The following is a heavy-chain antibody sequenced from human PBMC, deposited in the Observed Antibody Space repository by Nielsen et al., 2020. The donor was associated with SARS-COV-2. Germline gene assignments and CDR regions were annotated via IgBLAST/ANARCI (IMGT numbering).Heavy chain of an antibody. CDR3: TRRVAGGTMDV. CDR1: GFPMREYA. Sequence: GESLKISCAASGFPMREYAMTWVRQAPGKGLEWVSTIGVSGGGTYYADSLKGRFTISRDNSKNTLYLQMNSLGADDTAIYYCTRRVAGGTMDVWGQGTTVTVSS. CDR2: IGVSGGGT. J-gene: IGHJ6*02. V-gene: IGHV3-23*01. D-gene: IGHD6-19*01.